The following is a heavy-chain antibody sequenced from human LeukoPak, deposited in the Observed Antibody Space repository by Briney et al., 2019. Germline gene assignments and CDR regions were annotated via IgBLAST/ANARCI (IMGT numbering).Heavy chain of an antibody. CDR2: LNQDGGEK. Sequence: PGGSLRLSCAASGFTFSTYWMSWVRQAPGKGLEGVAILNQDGGEKYYVDSVKGRFTIYRDNAENSLYLQMNSLRVEDTAIYYCARRRGDVWGQGTTVTVSS. CDR1: GFTFSTYW. J-gene: IGHJ6*02. V-gene: IGHV3-7*05. CDR3: ARRRGDV.